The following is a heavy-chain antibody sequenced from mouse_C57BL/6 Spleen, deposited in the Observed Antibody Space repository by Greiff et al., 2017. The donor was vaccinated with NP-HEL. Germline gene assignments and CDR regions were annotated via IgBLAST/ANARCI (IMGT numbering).Heavy chain of an antibody. J-gene: IGHJ1*03. D-gene: IGHD2-1*01. CDR2: IDPSDSET. Sequence: VQLQQPGAELVRPGSSVKLSCKASGYTFTSYWMHWVKQRPIQGLEWIGNIDPSDSETHYNQKFKDKATLTVDKSSSTAYMQLSSLTSEDSAVYYCARSGGKTNFDVWGTGTTVTVSS. CDR3: ARSGGKTNFDV. V-gene: IGHV1-52*01. CDR1: GYTFTSYW.